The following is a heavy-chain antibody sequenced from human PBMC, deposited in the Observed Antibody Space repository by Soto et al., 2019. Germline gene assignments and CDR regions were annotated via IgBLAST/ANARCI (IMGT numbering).Heavy chain of an antibody. J-gene: IGHJ3*02. D-gene: IGHD3-22*01. CDR3: ARETYYCDSSGRGRAFDI. CDR1: GFTVSSNY. Sequence: GGSLRLSCAASGFTVSSNYMSWVRQAPGKGLEWVSVIYSGGSTYYADSVKGRFTISRDNSKNTLYLQMNSLRAEDTAVYYCARETYYCDSSGRGRAFDIWGQGTMVTVSS. V-gene: IGHV3-53*01. CDR2: IYSGGST.